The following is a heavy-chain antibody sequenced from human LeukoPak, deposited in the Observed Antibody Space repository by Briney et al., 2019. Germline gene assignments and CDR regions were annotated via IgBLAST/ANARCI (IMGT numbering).Heavy chain of an antibody. CDR2: IYYSGST. D-gene: IGHD1-26*01. CDR1: GGSISSHY. J-gene: IGHJ4*02. Sequence: SEPLSLTCTVSGGSISSHYWSWIRQPPGKGLEWIGYIYYSGSTNYNPSLKSRVTISVDTSKNQFSLKLSSVTAADTAVYYCARLGHSGSYYFDYWGQGTLVTVSS. CDR3: ARLGHSGSYYFDY. V-gene: IGHV4-59*11.